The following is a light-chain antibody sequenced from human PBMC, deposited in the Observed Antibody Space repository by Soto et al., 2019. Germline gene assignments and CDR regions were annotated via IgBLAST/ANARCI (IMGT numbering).Light chain of an antibody. V-gene: IGKV1-6*01. CDR2: AAS. J-gene: IGKJ2*01. CDR3: LQDYNYPYT. Sequence: IHMTQSPSSLYASIGDRVTITCRASQIIDSYLNWYQQKGGKAPKLLIYAASSLQSGVSSRFSGSGSGTDFTLTISSLQPEDFATYYCLQDYNYPYTFGQGTKLEIK. CDR1: QIIDSY.